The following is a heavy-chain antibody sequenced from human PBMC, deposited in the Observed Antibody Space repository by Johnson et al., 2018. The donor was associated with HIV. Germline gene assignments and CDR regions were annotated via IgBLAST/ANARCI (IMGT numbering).Heavy chain of an antibody. CDR2: IWYDGSDK. CDR1: GFTFSTYG. D-gene: IGHD1-26*01. CDR3: ARDRVGATAFDI. V-gene: IGHV3-33*01. Sequence: QVLLVESGGGVVQPGRSLRLSCTASGFTFSTYGMHWVRQAPGKGLEWVALIWYDGSDKYSADSVKGRFTISRDNAKNSLYLQMNSLRAEDTAVYYSARDRVGATAFDIWGHGTMVTVSS. J-gene: IGHJ3*02.